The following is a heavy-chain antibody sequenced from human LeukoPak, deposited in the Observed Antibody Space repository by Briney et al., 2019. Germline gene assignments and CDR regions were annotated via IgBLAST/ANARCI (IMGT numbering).Heavy chain of an antibody. CDR2: ISAYNGNT. J-gene: IGHJ1*01. D-gene: IGHD6-13*01. CDR3: ARVDSSSWYSHGDEYFQH. V-gene: IGHV1-18*01. Sequence: ASVKVSCKASGYTFTSYGISRVRQAPGQGLEWMGWISAYNGNTNYAQKFQGRVTMTTDTSTSTAYMELRSLRSDDTAVYYCARVDSSSWYSHGDEYFQHWGQGTLVTVSS. CDR1: GYTFTSYG.